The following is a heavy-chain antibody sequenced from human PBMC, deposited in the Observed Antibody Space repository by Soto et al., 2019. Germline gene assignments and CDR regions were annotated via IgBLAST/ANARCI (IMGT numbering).Heavy chain of an antibody. CDR2: IYYSGST. CDR3: ARGSSYGDHFDY. D-gene: IGHD4-17*01. Sequence: PSETLSLTCTVSGGSISSYYWSWIRQPPGKGLEWIGYIYYSGSTNYSPSLKSRVTISVDTSKNQFSLKLSSVTAADTAVYYCARGSSYGDHFDYWGQGTLVTVSS. CDR1: GGSISSYY. J-gene: IGHJ4*02. V-gene: IGHV4-59*01.